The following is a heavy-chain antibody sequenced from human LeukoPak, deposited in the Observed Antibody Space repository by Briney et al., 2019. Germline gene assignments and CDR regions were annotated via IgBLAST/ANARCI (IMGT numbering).Heavy chain of an antibody. CDR1: GYTFTGYF. CDR3: ARGRPGDYFDY. Sequence: ASVKVPCKASGYTFTGYFMHWVRQAPGHGLEWMGWINPNSGGTSYLQNFQGRVTMTRDTSISTAYMDLSRLRSDDTAVYYCARGRPGDYFDYWGQGTLVTVSS. D-gene: IGHD6-25*01. V-gene: IGHV1-2*02. CDR2: INPNSGGT. J-gene: IGHJ4*02.